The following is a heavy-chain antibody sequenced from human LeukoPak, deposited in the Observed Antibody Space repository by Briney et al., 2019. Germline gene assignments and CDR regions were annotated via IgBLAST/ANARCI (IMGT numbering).Heavy chain of an antibody. V-gene: IGHV4-59*01. J-gene: IGHJ4*02. Sequence: SETLSLTCTVSGGSITSYYWSWIRQPPGKGLEWIGYIYYSGSSNYNPSLKSRVTISVDTSKNQFSLKLNSVTAADTAVYYCARDLEWFAFDYWGQGTLVTVSS. CDR2: IYYSGSS. D-gene: IGHD3-10*01. CDR3: ARDLEWFAFDY. CDR1: GGSITSYY.